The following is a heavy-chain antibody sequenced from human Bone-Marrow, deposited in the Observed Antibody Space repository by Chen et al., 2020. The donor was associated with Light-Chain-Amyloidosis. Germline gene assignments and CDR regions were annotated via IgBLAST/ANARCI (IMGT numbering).Heavy chain of an antibody. D-gene: IGHD5-18*01. V-gene: IGHV3-7*01. CDR1: GFTFSNYW. CDR2: IKQDGSEK. J-gene: IGHJ4*02. CDR3: ARGGYNYGSDY. Sequence: EVQLVESGGGLVQPGGSLRLSCAASGFTFSNYWMRWVRQAPGKGLEWVANIKQDGSEKYYVDSLKGRFTISRDNAKNSLYLQMNSLRAEDTAVYYCARGGYNYGSDYWGQGTLVTVSS.